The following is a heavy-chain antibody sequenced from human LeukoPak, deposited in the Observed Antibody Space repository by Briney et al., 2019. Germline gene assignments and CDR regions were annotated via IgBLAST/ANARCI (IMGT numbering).Heavy chain of an antibody. CDR1: GFTFSSYA. J-gene: IGHJ4*02. CDR2: ISYDGSNK. Sequence: LGGSLRLSCAASGFTFSSYAMSWVRQAPGKGLEWVAVISYDGSNKNYADSVEGRFTISGDNSKNTLYLQMNSLRAEDTSVYYCARSPGILGTNYFDYWGQGTLVTVSS. CDR3: ARSPGILGTNYFDY. V-gene: IGHV3-30*04. D-gene: IGHD1-26*01.